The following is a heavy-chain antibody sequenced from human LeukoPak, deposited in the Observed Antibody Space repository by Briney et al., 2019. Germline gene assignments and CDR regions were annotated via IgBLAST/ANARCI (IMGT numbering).Heavy chain of an antibody. Sequence: TLSLTCTVSGGSITSYYWSWIRQPPGKALEWLALIYWDDDKRYSPSLKSRLTITKDTSKNQVVLTMTNMDPVDTATYYCARLACPGGDCYSVGYWGQGTLVTVSS. J-gene: IGHJ4*02. CDR1: GGSITSYYW. D-gene: IGHD2-21*02. CDR3: ARLACPGGDCYSVGY. V-gene: IGHV2-5*08. CDR2: IYWDDDK.